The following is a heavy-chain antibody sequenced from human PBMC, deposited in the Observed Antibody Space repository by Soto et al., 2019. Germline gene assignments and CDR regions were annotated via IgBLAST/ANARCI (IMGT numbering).Heavy chain of an antibody. CDR1: GFTFSDYA. V-gene: IGHV3-23*01. Sequence: GGSLRLSCAASGFTFSDYAMSWVRQAPGKGLEWVSTISGSGSNTYYADSVKGRFTISRDNSQNTLYLQMNSLRAEDTAVYYCAKERTGKVDYWGQGTLVTVSS. J-gene: IGHJ4*02. CDR2: ISGSGSNT. CDR3: AKERTGKVDY.